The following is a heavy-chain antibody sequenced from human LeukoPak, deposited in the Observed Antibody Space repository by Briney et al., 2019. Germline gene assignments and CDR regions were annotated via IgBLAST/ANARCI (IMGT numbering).Heavy chain of an antibody. V-gene: IGHV1-2*02. D-gene: IGHD3-10*01. CDR3: ARDMVDYHYGMDV. Sequence: SVNVSCKASGYTFSDYYMHWVRQAPAQGREGMEWINPYSGVTNHAQKSEGRVTITSDTAISTVYMELSRLRSDDTAVYCCARDMVDYHYGMDVWGQGTTVTVSS. J-gene: IGHJ6*02. CDR2: INPYSGVT. CDR1: GYTFSDYY.